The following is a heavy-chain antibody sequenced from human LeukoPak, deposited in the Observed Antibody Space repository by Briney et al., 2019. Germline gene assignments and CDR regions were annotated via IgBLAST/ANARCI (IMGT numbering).Heavy chain of an antibody. CDR1: GFTFSNVW. D-gene: IGHD2-21*01. Sequence: PGGSLRLSCAASGFTFSNVWMSWVRQVPGKGLEWVGRIRRKTDGETTDHAAPVKGRFTISRDDSKNTLYLHMNSLKTEDTAVYYCVTDLVIKGYFDYWGRGALVTVSS. J-gene: IGHJ4*02. V-gene: IGHV3-15*01. CDR3: VTDLVIKGYFDY. CDR2: IRRKTDGETT.